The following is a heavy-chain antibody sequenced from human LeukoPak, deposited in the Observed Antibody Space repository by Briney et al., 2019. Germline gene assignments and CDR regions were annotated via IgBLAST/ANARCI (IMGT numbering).Heavy chain of an antibody. CDR1: NYTFISYG. CDR3: ARSVLRYFDWSSNPTGEGYMDV. Sequence: ASVKVSCKASNYTFISYGISWVRQAPGQGLEWMGWISAYNGKTNYVQKFQGRVTMTTDTSTSTAYMELRSLRSDDTAVYYCARSVLRYFDWSSNPTGEGYMDVWGKGTTVTVSS. CDR2: ISAYNGKT. V-gene: IGHV1-18*01. D-gene: IGHD3-9*01. J-gene: IGHJ6*03.